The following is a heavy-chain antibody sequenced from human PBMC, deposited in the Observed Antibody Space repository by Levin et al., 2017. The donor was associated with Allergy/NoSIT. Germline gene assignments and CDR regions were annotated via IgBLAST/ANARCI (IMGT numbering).Heavy chain of an antibody. CDR2: ISAYNGNT. V-gene: IGHV1-18*01. Sequence: GESLKISCKASGYTFTSYGISWVRQAPGQGLEWMGWISAYNGNTNYAQKLQGRVTMTTDTSTSTAYMELRSLRSDDTAVYYCARVLGGTIVVVVAASWFDPWGQGTLVTVSS. CDR1: GYTFTSYG. D-gene: IGHD2-15*01. J-gene: IGHJ5*02. CDR3: ARVLGGTIVVVVAASWFDP.